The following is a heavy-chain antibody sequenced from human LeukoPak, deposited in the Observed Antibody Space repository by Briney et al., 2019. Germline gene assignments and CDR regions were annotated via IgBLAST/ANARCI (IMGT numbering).Heavy chain of an antibody. CDR1: GGTFSSYA. CDR2: IIPIFGTA. Sequence: SVKVSCKASGGTFSSYAISWVRQAPGQGLEWMGGIIPIFGTANYAQKFQGRVTITADESTSTAYMELSSLRSEDTAVYYCARGESRWLQPIGGFDYWGQGTLVTVSS. V-gene: IGHV1-69*13. J-gene: IGHJ4*02. D-gene: IGHD5-24*01. CDR3: ARGESRWLQPIGGFDY.